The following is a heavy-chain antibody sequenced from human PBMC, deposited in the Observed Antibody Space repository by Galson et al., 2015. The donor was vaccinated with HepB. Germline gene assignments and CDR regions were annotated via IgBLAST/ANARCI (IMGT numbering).Heavy chain of an antibody. V-gene: IGHV3-33*03. CDR1: GFTFNSYA. CDR3: AKDQAAAAGIIEY. CDR2: IWYDGNYK. J-gene: IGHJ1*01. Sequence: SLRLSCAASGFTFNSYAMHWVRQAPGKGLEWVAIIWYDGNYKYYADSVKGRFTISRDNSKSMMDLQMNSLRAEDTAVYYCAKDQAAAAGIIEYWGQGTLVTVSS. D-gene: IGHD6-13*01.